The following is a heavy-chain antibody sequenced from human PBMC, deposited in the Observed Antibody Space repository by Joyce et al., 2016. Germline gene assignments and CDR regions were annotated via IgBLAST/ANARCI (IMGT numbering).Heavy chain of an antibody. CDR3: ATRGA. CDR2: IYSWTDST. CDR1: GFTVSSDF. V-gene: IGHV3-53*01. J-gene: IGHJ6*04. Sequence: VQVVGSGGGLIQPGGSLRLSCAVSGFTVSSDFMMWVRQAPGKGLELFSTIYSWTDSTHYAASVEGRFTISRDNSKNTLSLQMNTLRGEDTARYYCATRGAWGKGTTVTVSS.